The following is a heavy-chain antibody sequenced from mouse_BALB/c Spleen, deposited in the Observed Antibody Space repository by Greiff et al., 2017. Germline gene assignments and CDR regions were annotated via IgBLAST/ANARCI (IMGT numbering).Heavy chain of an antibody. CDR1: GFNIKDTY. V-gene: IGHV14-3*02. Sequence: VQLQQSGAELVKPGASVKLSCTASGFNIKDTYMHWVKQRPEPGLEWIGRIDPANGNTKYAPKFQGKATITADTTSNTAYLQLSSLTSEDTAVYYCASLYYGNYRGAMDYWGQGTSGTVSS. CDR3: ASLYYGNYRGAMDY. D-gene: IGHD2-1*01. J-gene: IGHJ4*01. CDR2: IDPANGNT.